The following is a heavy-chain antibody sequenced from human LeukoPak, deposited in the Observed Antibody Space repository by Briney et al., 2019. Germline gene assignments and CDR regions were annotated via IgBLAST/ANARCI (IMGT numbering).Heavy chain of an antibody. Sequence: GGSLRLSCAASGLTVSNNYMSWARQAPGKGLEWVSVIHSGGTTNYADSVQGRFTISRDNSKTTVYLHMNSLRAEDTAVYYCARDSDSGYGPFASWGQGTLVTVSS. CDR3: ARDSDSGYGPFAS. CDR2: IHSGGTT. J-gene: IGHJ4*02. D-gene: IGHD5-12*01. V-gene: IGHV3-53*01. CDR1: GLTVSNNY.